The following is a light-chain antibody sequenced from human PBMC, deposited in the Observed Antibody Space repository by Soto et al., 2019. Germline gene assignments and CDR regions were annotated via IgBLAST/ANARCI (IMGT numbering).Light chain of an antibody. J-gene: IGKJ5*01. CDR2: GAS. V-gene: IGKV3-15*01. Sequence: EIVLTQSPGTLSLSPGERATLSCRAIQSVSNNYLAWYQHKPGQAPRLLIYGASTRATGIPARFSGSGSGTEFTLTISSLQSEDFAVYYCQQYNNWPPITFGQGTRLEIK. CDR3: QQYNNWPPIT. CDR1: QSVSNN.